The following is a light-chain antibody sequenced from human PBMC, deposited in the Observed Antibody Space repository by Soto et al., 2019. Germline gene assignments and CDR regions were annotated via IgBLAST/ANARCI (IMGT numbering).Light chain of an antibody. J-gene: IGLJ1*01. CDR2: EVS. CDR3: SSYAGSKPFV. Sequence: QSALTQPPSASGSPGQSVTISCTGTSSDVGGYNYVSWYQQHPGKAPKLMIYEVSKRPSGVPDRFSGSKSGNTASLTVSGLQAEDEADYYCSSYAGSKPFVFGPGTKITVL. CDR1: SSDVGGYNY. V-gene: IGLV2-8*01.